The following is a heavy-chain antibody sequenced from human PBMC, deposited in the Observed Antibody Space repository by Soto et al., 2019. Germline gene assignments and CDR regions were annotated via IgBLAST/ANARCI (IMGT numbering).Heavy chain of an antibody. J-gene: IGHJ4*02. CDR2: INTHNGNA. CDR3: SRGGGSSSPLPDY. V-gene: IGHV1-18*01. D-gene: IGHD2-2*01. Sequence: QVQLVQSGTEVTKPGASVKVSCKASGYLFTNYDISWVRQAPGQGLERMGGINTHNGNANYAQHLQGRGTMTTDTSTTTAYEELRSLTFVDTAVYYFSRGGGSSSPLPDYSVQGTLVTDSS. CDR1: GYLFTNYD.